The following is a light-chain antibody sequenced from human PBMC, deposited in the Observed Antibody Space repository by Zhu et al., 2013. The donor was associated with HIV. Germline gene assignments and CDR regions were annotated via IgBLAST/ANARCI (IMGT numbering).Light chain of an antibody. Sequence: DIQMTQSPSSVSASVGDRVTITCRASQSINTYLNWCHQKPGKAPQLLITATSSLQSGVPSRFSGSGSGTEFTLTISSLQLEDFATYYCQQSFRMPVTFGGGTKVEIK. V-gene: IGKV1-39*01. CDR3: QQSFRMPVT. J-gene: IGKJ4*01. CDR2: ATS. CDR1: QSINTY.